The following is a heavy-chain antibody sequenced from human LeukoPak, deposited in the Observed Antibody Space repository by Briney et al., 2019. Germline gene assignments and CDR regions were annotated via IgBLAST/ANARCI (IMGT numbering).Heavy chain of an antibody. CDR1: GGSISSYY. CDR3: ARLYDFWSGYYHPSSVDY. J-gene: IGHJ4*02. CDR2: IYYSGST. D-gene: IGHD3-3*01. Sequence: PSETLSLTCTVSGGSISSYYWSWIRQPPGKGLEWIGYIYYSGSTNYNPSLKSRVTISVDTSKNQFSLKLSSVTAADTAVYYCARLYDFWSGYYHPSSVDYWGQGTLVTVSS. V-gene: IGHV4-59*01.